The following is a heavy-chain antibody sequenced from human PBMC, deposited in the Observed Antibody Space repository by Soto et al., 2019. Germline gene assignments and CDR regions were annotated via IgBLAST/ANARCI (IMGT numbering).Heavy chain of an antibody. CDR1: GFTFSRYW. J-gene: IGHJ4*02. CDR2: INSDGSST. CDR3: ARSREPGYSSSWYPKGY. D-gene: IGHD6-13*01. Sequence: GGSLRLSCAASGFTFSRYWMHWVRQAPGKGLVWVSRINSDGSSTSYADSVKGRFTISRDNAKNTLYLQMNSLRAEDTAVYYCARSREPGYSSSWYPKGYWGQGTLVTVSS. V-gene: IGHV3-74*01.